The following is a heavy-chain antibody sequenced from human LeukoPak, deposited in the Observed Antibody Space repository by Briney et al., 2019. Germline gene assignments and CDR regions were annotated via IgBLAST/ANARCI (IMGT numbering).Heavy chain of an antibody. CDR3: ARDYGDPIYAFDY. CDR1: GFTFRSYW. Sequence: PGGSLRLSCAASGFTFRSYWMPWVRRAPGKGLVWVSRINTDGNTTNYADSVRGRFTISRDNAKNTLYLQMNSLRAEDTAVYYCARDYGDPIYAFDYWGQGSLVTVSS. D-gene: IGHD4-17*01. J-gene: IGHJ4*02. V-gene: IGHV3-74*01. CDR2: INTDGNTT.